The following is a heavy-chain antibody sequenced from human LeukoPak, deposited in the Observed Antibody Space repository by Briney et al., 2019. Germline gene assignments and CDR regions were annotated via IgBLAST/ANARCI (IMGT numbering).Heavy chain of an antibody. CDR3: ARHLYSGYELDY. V-gene: IGHV4-38-2*01. CDR1: GYSISSGYY. Sequence: SETLSLTCAVSGYSISSGYYWGWIRQPPGKGLEWIGSIYHSGSTYYNPSLKSRVTISVDTSKNQFSLKLSSVTAADTAVYYCARHLYSGYELDYWGQGTLVIVSS. CDR2: IYHSGST. J-gene: IGHJ4*02. D-gene: IGHD5-12*01.